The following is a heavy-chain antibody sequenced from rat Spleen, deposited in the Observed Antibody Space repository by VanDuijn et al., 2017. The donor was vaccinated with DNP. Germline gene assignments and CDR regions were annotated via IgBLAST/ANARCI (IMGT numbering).Heavy chain of an antibody. CDR1: GFTFRDYA. Sequence: EVQLVESGGGLARPGRSQRLSCAVSGFTFRDYAMAWVRQAPKKGLEWVATIIYDDSRTYYRDSVKGRFTISRDNAKNTQYLQMDSLRSEDTATYYGATLGSGPHFDYWGQGVMVTVSS. V-gene: IGHV5S10*01. CDR2: IIYDDSRT. D-gene: IGHD4-3*01. J-gene: IGHJ2*01. CDR3: ATLGSGPHFDY.